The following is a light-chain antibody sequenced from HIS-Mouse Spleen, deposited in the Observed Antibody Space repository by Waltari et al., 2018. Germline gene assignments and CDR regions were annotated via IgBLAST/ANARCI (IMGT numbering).Light chain of an antibody. Sequence: SYVLTQPPSVSVAPGQTARITCGGNNIGSKSVHWYQQKPGQAPVLVGYDDSDRPSGITERCSGSNAGNTATLTMSRVEAGDEADYYCQVWDSSSDPVVFGGGTKLTVL. J-gene: IGLJ2*01. V-gene: IGLV3-21*02. CDR3: QVWDSSSDPVV. CDR1: NIGSKS. CDR2: DDS.